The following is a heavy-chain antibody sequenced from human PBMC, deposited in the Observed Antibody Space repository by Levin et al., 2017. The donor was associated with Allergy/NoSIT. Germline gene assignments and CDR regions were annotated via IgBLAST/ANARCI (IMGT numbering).Heavy chain of an antibody. D-gene: IGHD2-2*02. J-gene: IGHJ4*02. Sequence: SGGSLRLSCAASGFTLSNSGTSWVRQAPGKGLEWVSAISATGGSTYYAESVKGRFTISRDDSKNTLYLQMNSLRAEDTAVYYCAKVFCSTTRCYTSHVGFLDWGQGTLVTVSS. V-gene: IGHV3-23*01. CDR2: ISATGGST. CDR1: GFTLSNSG. CDR3: AKVFCSTTRCYTSHVGFLD.